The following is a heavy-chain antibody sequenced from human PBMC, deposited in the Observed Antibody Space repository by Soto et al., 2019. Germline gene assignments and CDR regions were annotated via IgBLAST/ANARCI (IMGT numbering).Heavy chain of an antibody. CDR3: AKDQGYSTSYYGYVDL. D-gene: IGHD6-13*01. Sequence: EVQLVESGGGLVQPGRSLRLSCAASGFTFDDYGMHWVRHPPGKGLEWVSGITWNSGIIGYADSVKGRFTISRDNAKNSLYLQMNSLRPEDTALYYCAKDQGYSTSYYGYVDLWGRGTLVTVSS. CDR2: ITWNSGII. J-gene: IGHJ2*01. V-gene: IGHV3-9*01. CDR1: GFTFDDYG.